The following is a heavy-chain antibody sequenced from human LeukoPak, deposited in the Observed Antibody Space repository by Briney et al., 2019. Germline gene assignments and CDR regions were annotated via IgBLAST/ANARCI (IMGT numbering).Heavy chain of an antibody. CDR1: GGSISSYY. J-gene: IGHJ5*02. Sequence: SETLSLTCTVSGGSISSYYWSWIRQPPGKGLEWIGYFYYSGSTNYNPSLKSQVTRSVETSKNPFSLQLSSVTAADTAVYYCARTTGSRGFDPWGQGTLVTVSS. V-gene: IGHV4-59*01. CDR3: ARTTGSRGFDP. D-gene: IGHD3-9*01. CDR2: FYYSGST.